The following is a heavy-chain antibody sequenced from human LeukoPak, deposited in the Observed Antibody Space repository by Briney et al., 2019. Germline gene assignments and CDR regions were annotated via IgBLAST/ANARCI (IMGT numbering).Heavy chain of an antibody. V-gene: IGHV3-30*02. J-gene: IGHJ4*02. CDR2: IRSDGSYR. D-gene: IGHD3-10*01. Sequence: PGGSLRLSCAASGFTFGTYGMHWVRQAPGKGLERVAFIRSDGSYRFYAGSVKGRFTISRDNSKNTLFLQMNSLRVEDTAVYSCARGETARRGALDNWGQGTLVTVSS. CDR1: GFTFGTYG. CDR3: ARGETARRGALDN.